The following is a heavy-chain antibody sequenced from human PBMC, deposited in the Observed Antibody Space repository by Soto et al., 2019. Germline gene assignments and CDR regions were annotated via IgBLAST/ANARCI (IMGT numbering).Heavy chain of an antibody. D-gene: IGHD1-26*01. V-gene: IGHV1-69*06. Sequence: QVQLVQSGAEVKKPGSSVKVSCKTSGGTFSTYSIVWVRQAPGDGLEWMGGIIPIFGTANYAQKFQDRVTITGDKSTNTAFMELSSLKSEVTAMYYCASSSGNNYGVGTNYYFDYWGQGTLVTVSS. CDR2: IIPIFGTA. CDR3: ASSSGNNYGVGTNYYFDY. J-gene: IGHJ4*02. CDR1: GGTFSTYS.